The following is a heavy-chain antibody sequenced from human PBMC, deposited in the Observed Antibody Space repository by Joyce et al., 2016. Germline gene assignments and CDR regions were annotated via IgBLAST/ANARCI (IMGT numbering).Heavy chain of an antibody. D-gene: IGHD3-22*01. CDR2: IFYIGST. V-gene: IGHV4-31*03. CDR1: GGSIRTDVTY. CDR3: ARDVTDSSGYRYWYFDF. J-gene: IGHJ2*01. Sequence: QVQLQESGPGLLKPSQTLSLTCSVSGGSIRTDVTYWNWIRKHPEKGMGWIGYIFYIGSTDYNPSLKSRVSMSVDTSKNRFSLQLTYVTAADTAVYYCARDVTDSSGYRYWYFDFWGRGTLVTVSS.